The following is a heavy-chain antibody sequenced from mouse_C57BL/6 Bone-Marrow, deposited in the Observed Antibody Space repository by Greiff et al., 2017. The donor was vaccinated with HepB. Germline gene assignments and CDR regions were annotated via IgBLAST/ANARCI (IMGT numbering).Heavy chain of an antibody. CDR2: INSDGGST. CDR1: EYEFPSHD. Sequence: EVHLVESGGGLVQPGESLKLSCESNEYEFPSHDMSWVRKTPEKRLELVAAINSDGGSTYYPDTMERRFIISRDNTKKTLYLQMSSLRSEDTALYYCAIYYDYDDGFAYWGQGTLVTVSA. V-gene: IGHV5-2*01. D-gene: IGHD2-4*01. J-gene: IGHJ3*01. CDR3: AIYYDYDDGFAY.